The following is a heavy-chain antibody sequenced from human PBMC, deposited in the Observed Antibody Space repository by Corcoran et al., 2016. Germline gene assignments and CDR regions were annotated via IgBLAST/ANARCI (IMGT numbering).Heavy chain of an antibody. D-gene: IGHD3-10*01. CDR1: GGTFSSYA. Sequence: QVQLVQSGAEVKKPGSSVKVSCKASGGTFSSYAISWVRQAPGQGLEWMGGIIPIFGTANYAQKFQGRVTITADESTSTAYMELSSLRSEDTAVYYCARRHIYYGSGSDYYYGMDVWGQGTTVTVSS. CDR3: ARRHIYYGSGSDYYYGMDV. CDR2: IIPIFGTA. J-gene: IGHJ6*02. V-gene: IGHV1-69*01.